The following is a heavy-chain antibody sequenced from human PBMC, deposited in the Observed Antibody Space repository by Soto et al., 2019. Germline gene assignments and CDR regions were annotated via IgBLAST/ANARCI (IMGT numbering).Heavy chain of an antibody. J-gene: IGHJ5*01. CDR2: ISGSGGST. CDR3: AKVRGRGYDWFDS. V-gene: IGHV3-23*01. Sequence: EVQLLESGGGLVQPGGSLRLSCAASGFTFSSYAMSWVRQAPGKGLEWVSAISGSGGSTFYADSVKGRFTISRDTSKNTLFLQMNSLRAEDTAVYYCAKVRGRGYDWFDSWGQETLVTVSS. D-gene: IGHD5-12*01. CDR1: GFTFSSYA.